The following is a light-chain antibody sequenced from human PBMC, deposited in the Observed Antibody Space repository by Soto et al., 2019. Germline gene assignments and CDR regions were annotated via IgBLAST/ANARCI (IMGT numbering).Light chain of an antibody. CDR3: LLYYGGSYV. CDR1: TGAVTSGNY. J-gene: IGLJ1*01. V-gene: IGLV7-43*01. Sequence: CAASTGAVTSGNYPNWFQQKPGQAPRALIYGTSNKHSWTPARFSGSLLGGKPALTLSGVQPEDEAEYYCLLYYGGSYVFGTGTKLTVL. CDR2: GTS.